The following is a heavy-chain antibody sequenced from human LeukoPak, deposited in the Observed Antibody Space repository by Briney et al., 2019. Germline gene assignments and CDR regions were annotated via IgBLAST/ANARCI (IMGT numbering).Heavy chain of an antibody. CDR3: ARDWDSRNDYFDP. Sequence: ASVKVSCKASGYTFTSYGISWVRQAPGQGLEWMGWTSAHNDYTNYAETLQGRLTMTTDISTSTAYMELTSLRSDDTAVYYCARDWDSRNDYFDPWGQGTLVIVSS. CDR1: GYTFTSYG. J-gene: IGHJ4*02. CDR2: TSAHNDYT. V-gene: IGHV1-18*01. D-gene: IGHD1-1*01.